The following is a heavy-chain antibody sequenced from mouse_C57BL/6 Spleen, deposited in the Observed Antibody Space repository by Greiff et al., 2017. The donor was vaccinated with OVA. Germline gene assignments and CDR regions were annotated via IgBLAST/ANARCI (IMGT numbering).Heavy chain of an antibody. Sequence: QVQLQQPGAELVMPGASVKLSCQASGYTFTSYWMHWVKQRPGQGLEWIGEIDPSDSYTNYNQKFKGKSTLTVDKSSSTAYMQLSSLTSEDSAVYYCARWVTAQAPYYYAMDYWGQGTSGTVSS. CDR1: GYTFTSYW. J-gene: IGHJ4*01. D-gene: IGHD3-2*02. V-gene: IGHV1-69*01. CDR3: ARWVTAQAPYYYAMDY. CDR2: IDPSDSYT.